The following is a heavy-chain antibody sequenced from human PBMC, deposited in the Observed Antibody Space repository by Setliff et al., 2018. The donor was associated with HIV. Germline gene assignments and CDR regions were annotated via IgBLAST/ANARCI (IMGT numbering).Heavy chain of an antibody. J-gene: IGHJ4*02. D-gene: IGHD1-26*01. CDR2: IDWDDDK. Sequence: SGPTVVNPTQTLTPTCTFSGFSLSASGMCVSWIRQPPGKALEWLARIDWDDDKFYTTSLKTRLTISKDTSKNQVVLKMTNMDPVDTATYYCARMISYSPYFDYWGQGTPVTVSS. V-gene: IGHV2-70*17. CDR3: ARMISYSPYFDY. CDR1: GFSLSASGMC.